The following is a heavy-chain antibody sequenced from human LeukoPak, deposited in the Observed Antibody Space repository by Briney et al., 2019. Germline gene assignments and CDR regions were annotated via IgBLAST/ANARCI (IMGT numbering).Heavy chain of an antibody. CDR2: INGDT. D-gene: IGHD2-2*01. CDR3: AKDVGEFCSSRNCYASDY. V-gene: IGHV1-2*02. Sequence: ASVKVSCKASGYTFTGYYIHWVRQAPGQGLEWMGWINGDTNYAQKFQGRVTMTRDMSISTAYMELSSLRSDDTAVYYCAKDVGEFCSSRNCYASDYWGQGTLVTVST. CDR1: GYTFTGYY. J-gene: IGHJ4*02.